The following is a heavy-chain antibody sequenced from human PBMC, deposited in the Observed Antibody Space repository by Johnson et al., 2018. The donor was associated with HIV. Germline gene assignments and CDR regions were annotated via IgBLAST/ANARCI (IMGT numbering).Heavy chain of an antibody. V-gene: IGHV3-30*04. J-gene: IGHJ3*02. Sequence: QVQLVESGGGVVQPGRSLRLSCAASGFTFSSYAMHWVRQAPGKGLEWVAVISYDGSNKYYADSVKGRFTISRDNSKNTLYLQMNSLRAEDTAVYYCAIREVGAKSEHAFDIWGQGTMVTVSS. CDR2: ISYDGSNK. CDR3: AIREVGAKSEHAFDI. D-gene: IGHD1-26*01. CDR1: GFTFSSYA.